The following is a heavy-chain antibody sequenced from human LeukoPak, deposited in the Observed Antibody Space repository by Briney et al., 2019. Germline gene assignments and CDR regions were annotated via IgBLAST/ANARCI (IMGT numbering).Heavy chain of an antibody. CDR1: GFTFRDFA. CDR2: VGGGGSPT. D-gene: IGHD2-8*01. CDR3: AKDHLERNGVYDAFDI. Sequence: PGGSLRLSCAASGFTFRDFAMNWVRQAPGKGLEWVSHVGGGGSPTHYADSVKGRFTVSRDNSKNTLCLQMNNLRVEDTAIFYCAKDHLERNGVYDAFDIWGHGTMVIVSS. V-gene: IGHV3-23*01. J-gene: IGHJ3*02.